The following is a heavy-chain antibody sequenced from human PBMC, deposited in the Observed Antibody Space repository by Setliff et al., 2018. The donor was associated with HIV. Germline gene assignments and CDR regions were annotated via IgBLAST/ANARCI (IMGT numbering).Heavy chain of an antibody. CDR1: GCSFINYG. D-gene: IGHD1-26*01. J-gene: IGHJ5*02. Sequence: ASVKVSCKASGCSFINYGISWVRQAPGQGLEWMGWISAYNGNTNYAPRLLGRVTMTTDTSTGTAYMELRSLSSDDTAVYYCARARLQGIVTAVGPRDNCLDPWGQGTRVTVSS. CDR3: ARARLQGIVTAVGPRDNCLDP. V-gene: IGHV1-18*01. CDR2: ISAYNGNT.